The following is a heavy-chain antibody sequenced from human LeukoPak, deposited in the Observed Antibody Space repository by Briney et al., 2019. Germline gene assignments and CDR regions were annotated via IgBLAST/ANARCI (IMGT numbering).Heavy chain of an antibody. J-gene: IGHJ4*02. V-gene: IGHV4-59*01. CDR2: IYYSGST. Sequence: PSETLSLTCTASGGTISSDYWSWIRQPPGKGLEWIGYIYYSGSTNYNPPLKSRVTISVYTSKNQFSLKLSSVTAADTAVYYCARGSSSSSIYFHYWGRGTLVTVSS. CDR1: GGTISSDY. D-gene: IGHD6-13*01. CDR3: ARGSSSSSIYFHY.